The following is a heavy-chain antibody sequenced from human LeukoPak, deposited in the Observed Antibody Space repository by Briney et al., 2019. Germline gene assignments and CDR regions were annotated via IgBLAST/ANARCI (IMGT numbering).Heavy chain of an antibody. CDR2: ISTSGGTT. J-gene: IGHJ4*02. D-gene: IGHD3-22*01. CDR1: GFTFSSYA. V-gene: IGHV3-23*01. CDR3: ATLTMIVVTPGDYFDY. Sequence: PGGSLRLSCAASGFTFSSYAMSWVRQAPGKGLEWVSAISTSGGTTNYADSVKGRFTISRDNSKNTLYLQMNSLRAEDTAVYYCATLTMIVVTPGDYFDYWGQGTLVTVSS.